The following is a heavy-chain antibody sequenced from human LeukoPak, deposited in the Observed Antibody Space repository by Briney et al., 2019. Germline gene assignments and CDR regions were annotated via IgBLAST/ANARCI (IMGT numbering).Heavy chain of an antibody. CDR1: GFIFRSFW. J-gene: IGHJ3*02. D-gene: IGHD5/OR15-5a*01. CDR3: ARYSAVSSPGPFDM. Sequence: GGSPRLFCTASGFIFRSFWMSWVRQAPGKRLEWVANIKQNGAEEYYLDSVKGRFTISRDNAKNSVYLQMSSLRVEDTAMYYCARYSAVSSPGPFDMWGQGTMVTVSS. V-gene: IGHV3-7*03. CDR2: IKQNGAEE.